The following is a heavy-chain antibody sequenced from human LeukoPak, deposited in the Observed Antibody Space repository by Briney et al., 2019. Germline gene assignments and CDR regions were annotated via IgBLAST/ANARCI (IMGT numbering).Heavy chain of an antibody. CDR2: IYYSGST. CDR1: GGSISSSSYY. CDR3: ARRLLKYSSSSPVGYFDY. J-gene: IGHJ4*02. V-gene: IGHV4-39*07. D-gene: IGHD6-6*01. Sequence: SETLSLTCTVSGGSISSSSYYWGWIRQPPGKGLEWIGSIYYSGSTYYNPSLKSRVTISVDTSKNQFSLKLSSVTAADTAVYYCARRLLKYSSSSPVGYFDYWGQGTLVTVSS.